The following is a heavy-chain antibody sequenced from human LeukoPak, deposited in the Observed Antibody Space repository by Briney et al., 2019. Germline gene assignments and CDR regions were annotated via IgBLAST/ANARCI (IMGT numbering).Heavy chain of an antibody. CDR2: INHSGST. V-gene: IGHV4-34*01. CDR1: GGSFSGYY. D-gene: IGHD6-13*01. Sequence: SETLSLTCAVYGGSFSGYYWSWIRQPPGKGLEWIGEINHSGSTNYNPSLKSRVTISVDMSKNQFSLKLSSVTAADTAVYYCARHIGLIAAAGRYYFDYWGQGTLVTVSS. CDR3: ARHIGLIAAAGRYYFDY. J-gene: IGHJ4*02.